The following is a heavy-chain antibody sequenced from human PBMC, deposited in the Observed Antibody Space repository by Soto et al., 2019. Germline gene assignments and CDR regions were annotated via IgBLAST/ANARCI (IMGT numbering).Heavy chain of an antibody. V-gene: IGHV3-23*01. CDR1: GFTFSSYA. D-gene: IGHD6-19*01. J-gene: IGHJ3*02. CDR3: ARDPMRIAVAGGVWNKNAFDI. CDR2: ISGSGGST. Sequence: PGGSLRLSCAASGFTFSSYAMSWVRQAPGKGLEWVSAISGSGGSTYYADSVKGRFTISRDNSKNTLYLQMSSLRSEDTAVYYCARDPMRIAVAGGVWNKNAFDIWGQGTMVTVSS.